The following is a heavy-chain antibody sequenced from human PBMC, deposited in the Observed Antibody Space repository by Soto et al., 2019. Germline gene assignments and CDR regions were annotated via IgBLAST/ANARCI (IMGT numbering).Heavy chain of an antibody. CDR2: ISGSGGST. D-gene: IGHD1-26*01. V-gene: IGHV3-23*01. J-gene: IGHJ4*02. Sequence: EVQLLESGGGLVQPGGSLRLSCAASGFTFSSYAMSWVRQAPGKGLEWVSAISGSGGSTYYADSVKGRFTISRDNAKNTLYLQMNSLRAEDTALYYCAKKRVGSDSLQGYYFDYWGQGTLVTVSS. CDR3: AKKRVGSDSLQGYYFDY. CDR1: GFTFSSYA.